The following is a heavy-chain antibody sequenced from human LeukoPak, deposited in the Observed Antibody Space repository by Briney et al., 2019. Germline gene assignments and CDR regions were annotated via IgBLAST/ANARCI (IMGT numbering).Heavy chain of an antibody. CDR1: GGSFSGYY. D-gene: IGHD2-2*01. J-gene: IGHJ6*03. V-gene: IGHV4-34*01. CDR3: ARRGYCSSTSCYARLHYYYYYYMDV. Sequence: SETLSLTCAVYGGSFSGYYWSWIRQPPGKGLEWIGEINHSGSTNYNPSLKSRVTVSVDTSKNQFSLKLSSVTAADTAVYYCARRGYCSSTSCYARLHYYYYYYMDVWGKGTTVTVSS. CDR2: INHSGST.